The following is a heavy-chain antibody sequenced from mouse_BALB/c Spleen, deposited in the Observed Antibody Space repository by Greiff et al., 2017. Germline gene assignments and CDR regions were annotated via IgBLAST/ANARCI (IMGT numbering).Heavy chain of an antibody. CDR1: GFAFSSYD. J-gene: IGHJ2*01. CDR2: ISSGGGST. Sequence: EVQLVESGGGLVKPGGSLKLSCAASGFAFSSYDMSWVRQTPEKRLEWVAYISSGGGSTYYPDTVKGRFTISRDNAKNTLYLQMSSLKSEDTAMYYCARRGGLLRHFDYWGQGTTLTVSS. D-gene: IGHD1-1*01. V-gene: IGHV5-12-1*01. CDR3: ARRGGLLRHFDY.